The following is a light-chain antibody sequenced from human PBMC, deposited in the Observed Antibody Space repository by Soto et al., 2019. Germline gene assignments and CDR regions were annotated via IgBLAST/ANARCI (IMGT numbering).Light chain of an antibody. CDR2: AAS. Sequence: DIQMTQSPSSLSASVGDRVTITCRASQGISTYLKWYQQKPGKAPKLLIYAASSLQSGVPSRFSGSGSETDFTLTISSLQPEDFATYSCQHSTTWTFGQGTKVDI. V-gene: IGKV1-39*01. J-gene: IGKJ1*01. CDR1: QGISTY. CDR3: QHSTTWT.